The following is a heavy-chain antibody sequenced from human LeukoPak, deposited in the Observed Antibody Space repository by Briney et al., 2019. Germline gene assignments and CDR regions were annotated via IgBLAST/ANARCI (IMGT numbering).Heavy chain of an antibody. J-gene: IGHJ4*02. CDR3: AREGDILTGYEHSSFDY. V-gene: IGHV1-69*04. Sequence: PVASVKVSCKASGGTFSSYAISWVRQAPGQGLEWMGRIIPILGIANYAQKFQGRVTITADKSTSTAYMEPSSLRSEDTAVYYCAREGDILTGYEHSSFDYWGQGTLVTVSS. CDR1: GGTFSSYA. D-gene: IGHD3-9*01. CDR2: IIPILGIA.